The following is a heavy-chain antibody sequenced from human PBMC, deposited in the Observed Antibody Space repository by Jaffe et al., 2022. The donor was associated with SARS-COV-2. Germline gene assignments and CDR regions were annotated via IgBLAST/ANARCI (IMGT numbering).Heavy chain of an antibody. CDR3: AKVHRLGGGLVYGSGYGYYGMDV. V-gene: IGHV3-23*01. J-gene: IGHJ6*02. Sequence: EVQLLESGGGLVQPGGSLRLSCAASGFTFSSYAMSWVRQAPGKGLEWVSAISGSGGSTYYADSVKGRFTISRDNSKNTLYLQMNSLRAEDTAVYYCAKVHRLGGGLVYGSGYGYYGMDVWGQGTTVTVSS. CDR1: GFTFSSYA. D-gene: IGHD3-10*01. CDR2: ISGSGGST.